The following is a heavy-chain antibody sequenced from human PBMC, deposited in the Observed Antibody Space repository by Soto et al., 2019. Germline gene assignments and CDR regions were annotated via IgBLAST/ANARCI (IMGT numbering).Heavy chain of an antibody. Sequence: PGGSLRLSCEASGFTLTTYTMNWVRQASGKGLEWVSSITRSSGHIYYADSVKGRFTISRDNARNSLYLQMNSLRAEDTAVYYCVRERGLSSFYGMDVWGQGTTVTVSS. CDR2: ITRSSGHI. CDR3: VRERGLSSFYGMDV. J-gene: IGHJ6*02. V-gene: IGHV3-21*01. CDR1: GFTLTTYT.